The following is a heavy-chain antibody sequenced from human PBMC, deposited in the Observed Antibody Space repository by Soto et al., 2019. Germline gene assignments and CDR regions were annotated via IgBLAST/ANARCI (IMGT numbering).Heavy chain of an antibody. CDR2: ISSSSSTI. CDR3: ARELYCSGGSCYPERPNWFDP. D-gene: IGHD2-15*01. CDR1: GFTFSSYS. J-gene: IGHJ5*02. V-gene: IGHV3-48*01. Sequence: GGSLRLSCAASGFTFSSYSMNWVRQAPGKGLEWVSYISSSSSTIYYADSVKGRFTISSDNAKKSLYLKMNSLRAEDTAVYYCARELYCSGGSCYPERPNWFDPWGQGTLVTVSS.